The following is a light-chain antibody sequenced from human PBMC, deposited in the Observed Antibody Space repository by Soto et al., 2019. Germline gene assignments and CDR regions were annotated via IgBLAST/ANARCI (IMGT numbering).Light chain of an antibody. CDR1: SSNIGSNT. V-gene: IGLV1-44*01. J-gene: IGLJ7*01. CDR2: SNH. Sequence: QSVLTQPPSASGTPGQRVTISCSGSSSNIGSNTVNWYQQLPDTAPKLLIYSNHQRPSGVPDRFSGSKSGTSASLAISGLQSEDEAEYYCAAWDDSMNGAVFGGGTQLTVL. CDR3: AAWDDSMNGAV.